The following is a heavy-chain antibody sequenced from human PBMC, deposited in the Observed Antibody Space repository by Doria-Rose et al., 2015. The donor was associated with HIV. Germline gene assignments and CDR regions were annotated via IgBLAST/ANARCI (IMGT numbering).Heavy chain of an antibody. J-gene: IGHJ4*02. CDR2: INPNSGGT. V-gene: IGHV1-2*02. D-gene: IGHD4-17*01. Sequence: GYTFTEYYMSWVRQAPGQGPEWMGWINPNSGGTDYAQKFQGRVTMTRDTSISTAYMELSSLRSDDTAVYYCAREDDLITTVTTFTYWGQGTLVTVSS. CDR3: AREDDLITTVTTFTY. CDR1: GYTFTEYY.